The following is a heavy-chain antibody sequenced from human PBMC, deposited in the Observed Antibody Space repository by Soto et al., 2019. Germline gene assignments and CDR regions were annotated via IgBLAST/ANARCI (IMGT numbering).Heavy chain of an antibody. Sequence: PGGSLRLSCAASGFTFSSYAMSWVRQAPGKGLEWVSAISTSGGSTFYADSVKGRFTISRDNAKNSLYLEMNSLRAEDTAVYYCARESEDLTSNFDYWGQGTLVTVS. CDR1: GFTFSSYA. J-gene: IGHJ4*02. CDR3: ARESEDLTSNFDY. V-gene: IGHV3-23*01. CDR2: ISTSGGST.